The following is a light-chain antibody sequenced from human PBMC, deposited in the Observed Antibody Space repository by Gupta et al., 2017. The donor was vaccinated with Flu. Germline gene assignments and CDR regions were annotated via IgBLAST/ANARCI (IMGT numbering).Light chain of an antibody. CDR1: NIEIKS. CDR3: QVWDSNSAV. CDR2: GDS. Sequence: SYVLPQPPSVSGAPGQTARIPCGGNNIEIKSVQWYQPKSGQAPVLVVYGDSDRPSGIPARFSGANSGNPAPLTNSRVEVGDEADYYCQVWDSNSAVFGGGTKLT. V-gene: IGLV3-21*02. J-gene: IGLJ3*02.